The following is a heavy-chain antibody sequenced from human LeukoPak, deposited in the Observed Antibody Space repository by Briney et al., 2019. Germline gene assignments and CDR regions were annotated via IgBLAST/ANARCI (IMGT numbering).Heavy chain of an antibody. CDR2: INPNSGDT. Sequence: GASVKVSCKASGYTFTGYYMHWVRQAPGQGLEWMGWINPNSGDTNYAQKLQGRVTMTTDTSTSTAYMELRSLRSDDTAVYYCAREILFGSDAFDIWGQGTMVTVSS. CDR1: GYTFTGYY. V-gene: IGHV1-2*02. D-gene: IGHD2-21*01. J-gene: IGHJ3*02. CDR3: AREILFGSDAFDI.